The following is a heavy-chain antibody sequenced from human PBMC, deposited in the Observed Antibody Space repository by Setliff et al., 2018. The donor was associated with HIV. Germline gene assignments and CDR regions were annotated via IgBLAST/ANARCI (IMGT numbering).Heavy chain of an antibody. CDR1: GGSISSGTYY. CDR3: ARDTGGNSGDNWFDP. J-gene: IGHJ5*02. Sequence: PSETLSLTCSVSGGSISSGTYYWGWIRQSPGKGLEWIGSTYYTGNTYYNPSLKSRVTMSVETSKNQFSLKLTSVTSADTAVYYCARDTGGNSGDNWFDPWGQGTLVTVSS. V-gene: IGHV4-39*07. D-gene: IGHD2-21*02. CDR2: TYYTGNT.